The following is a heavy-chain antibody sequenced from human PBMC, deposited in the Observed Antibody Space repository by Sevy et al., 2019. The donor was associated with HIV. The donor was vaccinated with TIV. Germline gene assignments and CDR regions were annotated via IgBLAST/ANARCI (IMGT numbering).Heavy chain of an antibody. J-gene: IGHJ6*02. V-gene: IGHV4-30-4*01. D-gene: IGHD2-8*01. Sequence: SETLSLTCTVSGGSISSGDYYWSWIRQPPGKGLEWIGYIYYSGSTYYNPSLKSRVTISLDTSKNQFSLKLSSVTAADTAVYYCAREGVDCTNGVCFPYYYYGMDVWGQGTTVTVSS. CDR1: GGSISSGDYY. CDR2: IYYSGST. CDR3: AREGVDCTNGVCFPYYYYGMDV.